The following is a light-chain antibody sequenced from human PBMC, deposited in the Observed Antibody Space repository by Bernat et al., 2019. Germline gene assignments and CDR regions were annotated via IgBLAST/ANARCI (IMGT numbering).Light chain of an antibody. CDR3: QQHNSYPIT. Sequence: DIQLTQSPPFLSASVGDRVTITCRASQVIGTYLAWYQQKPGKAPNLLIYGASTLQPGVPSRFSGSGSGTEFTLTISSLRPEDFATYHCQQHNSYPITFGQGTRLEIK. V-gene: IGKV1-9*01. CDR1: QVIGTY. J-gene: IGKJ5*01. CDR2: GAS.